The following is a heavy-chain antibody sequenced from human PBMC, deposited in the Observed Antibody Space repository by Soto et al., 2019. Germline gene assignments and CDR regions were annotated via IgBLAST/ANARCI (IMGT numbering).Heavy chain of an antibody. D-gene: IGHD2-2*01. CDR2: INAGNGNT. CDR1: GYTFTSYA. V-gene: IGHV1-3*01. CDR3: ARVSCSSTSCYEGIYYYYGMDV. Sequence: QVQLVQSGAEVKKPGASVKVSCKASGYTFTSYAMHWVRQAPGQRLEWMGWINAGNGNTKYSQKFQGRVTITRDTSASTSYMELSSLRSEDTAGYYCARVSCSSTSCYEGIYYYYGMDVWGQGTTVTVSS. J-gene: IGHJ6*02.